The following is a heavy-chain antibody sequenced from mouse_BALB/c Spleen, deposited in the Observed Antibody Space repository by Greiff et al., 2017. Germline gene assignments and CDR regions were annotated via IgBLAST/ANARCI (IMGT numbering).Heavy chain of an antibody. CDR3: ARHYDYDVYAMDY. J-gene: IGHJ4*01. V-gene: IGHV5-9-3*01. CDR2: ISSGGSYT. Sequence: EVQLVESGGGLVKPGGALKLSCAASGFTFSSYAMSWVRQTPEKRLEWVATISSGGSYTYYPDSVKGRFTISRDNAKNTLYLQMSSLRSEDTAMYYCARHYDYDVYAMDYWGQGTSVTVSS. CDR1: GFTFSSYA. D-gene: IGHD2-4*01.